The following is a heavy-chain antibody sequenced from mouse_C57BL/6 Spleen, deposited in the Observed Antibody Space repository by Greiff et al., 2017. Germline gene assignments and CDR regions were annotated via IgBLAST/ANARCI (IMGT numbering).Heavy chain of an antibody. V-gene: IGHV14-4*01. CDR3: TTKGVLGAWFAY. CDR1: GFNIKDDY. D-gene: IGHD3-3*01. J-gene: IGHJ3*01. Sequence: EVQLVESGAELVRPGASVKLSCTASGFNIKDDYMHWVKQRPEQGLEWIGWIDPENGDTEYASKFQGKATITADTSSNTAYLQLSSLTSEDTAVYYCTTKGVLGAWFAYWGQGTLVTVSA. CDR2: IDPENGDT.